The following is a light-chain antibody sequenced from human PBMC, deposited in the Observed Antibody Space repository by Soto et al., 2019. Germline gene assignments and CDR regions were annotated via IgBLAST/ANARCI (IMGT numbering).Light chain of an antibody. V-gene: IGKV3-11*01. Sequence: EIVLTQSPANLSLSPGERATLSCRASQSVSSYLAWYRQKPGQAPRLLIYDASNRATGIPARFSGSGSGTDFTLTISSLEPEDFAVYYCQQRSNWPPKLTFGGGTKVEIK. CDR2: DAS. J-gene: IGKJ4*01. CDR1: QSVSSY. CDR3: QQRSNWPPKLT.